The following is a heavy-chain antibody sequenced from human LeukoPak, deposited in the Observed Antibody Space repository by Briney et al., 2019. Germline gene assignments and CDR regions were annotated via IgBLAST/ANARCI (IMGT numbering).Heavy chain of an antibody. CDR1: GGSISSYY. Sequence: SETLSLTCTVSGGSISSYYWSWIRQPPGKGLEWIGYIYYSGSTNYNPSLKSRVTISVDTSKNQFSLKLSSVTAADTAVYYCARGQYYDFWSGYLAVPSPYYYYMDVWGKGTTVTVSS. J-gene: IGHJ6*03. D-gene: IGHD3-3*01. V-gene: IGHV4-59*01. CDR3: ARGQYYDFWSGYLAVPSPYYYYMDV. CDR2: IYYSGST.